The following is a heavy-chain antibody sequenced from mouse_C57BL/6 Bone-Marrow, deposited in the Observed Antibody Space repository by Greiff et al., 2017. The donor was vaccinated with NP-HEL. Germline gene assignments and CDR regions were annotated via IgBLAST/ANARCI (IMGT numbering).Heavy chain of an antibody. CDR3: ARFDCDGDYYAMDY. CDR2: IYPGSGNT. V-gene: IGHV1-76*01. CDR1: GYTFTDYY. J-gene: IGHJ4*01. D-gene: IGHD2-4*01. Sequence: QVQLQQSGAELVRPGASVKLSCKASGYTFTDYYINWVKQRPGQGLEWIARIYPGSGNTYYNEKFKGKATLTAEKSSSTAYMQLSSLTSEDSAVDFCARFDCDGDYYAMDYWGQGTSVTVSS.